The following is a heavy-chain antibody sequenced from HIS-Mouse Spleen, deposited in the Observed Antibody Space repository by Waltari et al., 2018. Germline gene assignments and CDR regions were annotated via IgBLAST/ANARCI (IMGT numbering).Heavy chain of an antibody. D-gene: IGHD6-13*01. CDR1: GGSISSSSYY. V-gene: IGHV4-39*07. CDR2: IYYSGST. CDR3: AREIPYSSSWYDWYFDL. Sequence: QLQLQESGPGLVKPSETLSLTCTVSGGSISSSSYYWGWIRQPPGKGLEWIGSIYYSGSTYYTPSLKGRVPISVDTSKNQFSLKRSSVTAADTAVYYCAREIPYSSSWYDWYFDLWGHGTLVTVSS. J-gene: IGHJ2*01.